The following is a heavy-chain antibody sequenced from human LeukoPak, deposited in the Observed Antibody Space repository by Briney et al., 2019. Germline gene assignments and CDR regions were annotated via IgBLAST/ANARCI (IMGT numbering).Heavy chain of an antibody. V-gene: IGHV1-3*01. CDR2: INAGNGDT. J-gene: IGHJ4*02. Sequence: RASVKVSCKASGYTFTSYSIHWVRQAPGQRLEWMGWINAGNGDTKYSQKFQGRVTITRDTSASTAYMELSSLRSEDTAVYYCARSRSCDYWGQGTLVTVSS. CDR1: GYTFTSYS. CDR3: ARSRSCDY.